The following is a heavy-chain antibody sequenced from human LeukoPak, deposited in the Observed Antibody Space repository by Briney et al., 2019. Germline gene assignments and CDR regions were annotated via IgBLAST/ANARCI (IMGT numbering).Heavy chain of an antibody. D-gene: IGHD4-11*01. CDR2: MNPNSGNT. CDR3: ARKRTVTRNWFDP. CDR1: GYTFTSYD. Sequence: ASVKVSCTASGYTFTSYDINWVRQATGQGLEWMGWMNPNSGNTGYAQKFQGRVTMTRNTSISTAYMELSSLRSEHTAVYYCARKRTVTRNWFDPWGQGTLVTVSS. V-gene: IGHV1-8*01. J-gene: IGHJ5*02.